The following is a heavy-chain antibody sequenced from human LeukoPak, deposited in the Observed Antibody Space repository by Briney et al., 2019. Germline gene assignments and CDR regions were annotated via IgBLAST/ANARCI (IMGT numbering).Heavy chain of an antibody. CDR1: GFTFSNYG. D-gene: IGHD3-10*01. V-gene: IGHV3-30*02. CDR3: AKDLSTGFIWFGELFDY. CDR2: LRYDGSNK. Sequence: GGSLRLSCAASGFTFSNYGLHWVRQAPGKGLEWVAFLRYDGSNKYYADSVKGRFTISRDNSKNTLYLQMNSLRAEDTAVYYCAKDLSTGFIWFGELFDYWGQGTLVTVSS. J-gene: IGHJ4*02.